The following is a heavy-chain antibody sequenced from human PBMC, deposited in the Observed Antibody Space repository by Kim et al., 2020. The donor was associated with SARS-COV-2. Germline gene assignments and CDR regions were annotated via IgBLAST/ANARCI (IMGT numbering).Heavy chain of an antibody. Sequence: SETLSLTCAVPRGSPSAYYWSWIRQPPGKGRDWIGEINQNGSTSYNPSLKSRVTISVDMSKTQFSLKMSSVTAADTALYYCARLYNGSASSWFDPWGQGT. CDR2: INQNGST. CDR3: ARLYNGSASSWFDP. CDR1: RGSPSAYY. J-gene: IGHJ5*02. D-gene: IGHD3-10*01. V-gene: IGHV4-34*01.